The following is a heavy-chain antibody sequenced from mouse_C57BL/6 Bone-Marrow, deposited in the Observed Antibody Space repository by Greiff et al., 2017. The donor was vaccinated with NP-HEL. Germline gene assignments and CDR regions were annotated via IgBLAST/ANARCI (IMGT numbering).Heavy chain of an antibody. V-gene: IGHV1-74*01. CDR3: AIYYGNWYFDV. Sequence: QVQLKQPGAELVKPGASVKVSCKASGYTFTSYWMHWVKQRPGQGLEWIGRIHPSDSDTNYNQKFKGKATLTVDKSSSTAYMQLSSLTSEDSAVYYCAIYYGNWYFDVWGTGTTVTVSS. D-gene: IGHD2-1*01. J-gene: IGHJ1*03. CDR2: IHPSDSDT. CDR1: GYTFTSYW.